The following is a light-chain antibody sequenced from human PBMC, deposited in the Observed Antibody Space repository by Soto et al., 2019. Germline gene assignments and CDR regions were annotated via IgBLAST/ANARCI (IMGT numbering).Light chain of an antibody. CDR2: EVI. CDR3: CSYAGSSFYV. J-gene: IGLJ1*01. CDR1: SSDVGTFNL. Sequence: QSAQTQVASVSGSPGQSITISCTETSSDVGTFNLVSWYQQHPGKAPRLMIYEVIKRPSGVSNRFSGSKSGNTASLTISGLQAEDEADYYCCSYAGSSFYVFGTGTKVTVL. V-gene: IGLV2-23*02.